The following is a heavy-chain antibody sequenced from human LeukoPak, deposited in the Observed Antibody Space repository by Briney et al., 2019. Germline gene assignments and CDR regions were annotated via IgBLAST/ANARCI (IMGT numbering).Heavy chain of an antibody. Sequence: GGSLRLSCAASGFTFSSFWMSWVRQAPGKGLEWVANIKEDGREKYYVDSVKGRFTVSRDNAKNSLYLQMNSLRAEDTAVYYCAREHYFAEDYWGQGTLVTVSS. J-gene: IGHJ4*02. CDR1: GFTFSSFW. D-gene: IGHD3-9*01. V-gene: IGHV3-7*03. CDR3: AREHYFAEDY. CDR2: IKEDGREK.